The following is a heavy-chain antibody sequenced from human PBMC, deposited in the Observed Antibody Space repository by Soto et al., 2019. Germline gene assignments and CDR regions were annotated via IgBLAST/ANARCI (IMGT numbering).Heavy chain of an antibody. CDR3: ARWGYVWGSYRPNPGFDY. D-gene: IGHD3-16*02. CDR2: INHSGST. Sequence: QVQLQQWGAGLLKPSETLSLTCAVYGGSFSGYYWSWIRQPPGKGLEWIGEINHSGSTNYNPSLKSRVTISVDTSKNQFSLKLSSVTAADTAVYYCARWGYVWGSYRPNPGFDYWGQGTLVTVSS. J-gene: IGHJ4*02. V-gene: IGHV4-34*01. CDR1: GGSFSGYY.